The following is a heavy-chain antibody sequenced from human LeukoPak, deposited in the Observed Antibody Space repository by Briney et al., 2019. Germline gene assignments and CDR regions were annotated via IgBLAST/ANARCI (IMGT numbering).Heavy chain of an antibody. CDR1: GFTVSSNY. CDR2: IYSGGST. CDR3: ARKPLDAFDI. J-gene: IGHJ3*02. Sequence: GGSLRLSCAASGFTVSSNYMSWVRQAPGKGLEWVSIIYSGGSTFYTDSVKGRFTISRDNAKNSLYLQMNSLRAEDTAVYYCARKPLDAFDIWGQGTMVTVSS. V-gene: IGHV3-53*01.